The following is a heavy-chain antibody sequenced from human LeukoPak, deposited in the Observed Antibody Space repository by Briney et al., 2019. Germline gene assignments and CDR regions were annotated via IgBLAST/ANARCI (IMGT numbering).Heavy chain of an antibody. V-gene: IGHV4-34*01. Sequence: KPSETLSLTCAVYGGSFSGYYWSWIRQPPGKGLEWIGEINHSGSTNYNPCLKSRVTISVDTSKNQFSLKLSSVTAADTAVYYCARGHFGGRSGGSCYRYWGQGTLVTVSS. J-gene: IGHJ4*02. CDR3: ARGHFGGRSGGSCYRY. D-gene: IGHD2-15*01. CDR1: GGSFSGYY. CDR2: INHSGST.